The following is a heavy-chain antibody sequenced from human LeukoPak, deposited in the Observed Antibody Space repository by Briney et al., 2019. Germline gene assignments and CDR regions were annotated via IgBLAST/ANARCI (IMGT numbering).Heavy chain of an antibody. J-gene: IGHJ4*02. CDR3: ARHVSSGGIAAAGVDY. CDR2: IYYSGST. Sequence: ETLSLTCTVSGGSIGSYYWSWIRQPPGKGLEWIGYIYYSGSTNYNPSLKSRVTISVDTSKNQFSLKLSSVTAADTAVYYCARHVSSGGIAAAGVDYWGQGTLVTVSS. D-gene: IGHD6-13*01. CDR1: GGSIGSYY. V-gene: IGHV4-59*08.